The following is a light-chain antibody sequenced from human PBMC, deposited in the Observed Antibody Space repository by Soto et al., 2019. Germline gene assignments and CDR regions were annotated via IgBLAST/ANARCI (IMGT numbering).Light chain of an antibody. CDR2: EVS. J-gene: IGLJ1*01. CDR1: SSDVGAYDY. Sequence: QSALTQPASVSGSPGQSITISCTGTSSDVGAYDYVSWYQQHPDKAPKLMIYEVSNRPSGVSNRFSGSKSVDTATLTISGLQAEDEADYYCCSYAGSTTYVFGTGTKVTVL. V-gene: IGLV2-14*03. CDR3: CSYAGSTTYV.